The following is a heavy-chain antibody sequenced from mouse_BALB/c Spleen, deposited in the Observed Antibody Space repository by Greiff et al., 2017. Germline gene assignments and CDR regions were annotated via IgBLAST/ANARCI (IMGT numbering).Heavy chain of an antibody. Sequence: VQLQQSGPELVKPGASVKISCKASGYSFTGSYIHWVKQSHVKSLEWIGRVNPYNGATSYNQNFKDRASLTVDKSSSAAYMELHSLTSEDSAVYYCAREGYSSWFAYWGQGTLVTVSA. D-gene: IGHD3-1*01. V-gene: IGHV1-31*01. CDR1: GYSFTGSY. J-gene: IGHJ3*01. CDR3: AREGYSSWFAY. CDR2: VNPYNGAT.